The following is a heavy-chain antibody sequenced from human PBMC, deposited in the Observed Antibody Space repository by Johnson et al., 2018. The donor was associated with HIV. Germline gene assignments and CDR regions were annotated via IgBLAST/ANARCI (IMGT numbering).Heavy chain of an antibody. D-gene: IGHD6-6*01. Sequence: QVQLVESGGGVVQPGRSLRLSCAASGFTFSYYGIHWVRQAPGKGLEWVAVISYAGSDKYYSDSVKGRFTISRDNSKNTLYLQMNSLRAEDTALYYCARASVSSPRYGSSSDDAVDIWGQGTMVTVSS. V-gene: IGHV3-33*05. CDR1: GFTFSYYG. CDR2: ISYAGSDK. J-gene: IGHJ3*02. CDR3: ARASVSSPRYGSSSDDAVDI.